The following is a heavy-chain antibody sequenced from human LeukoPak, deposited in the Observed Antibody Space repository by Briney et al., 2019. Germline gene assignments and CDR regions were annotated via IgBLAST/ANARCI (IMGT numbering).Heavy chain of an antibody. D-gene: IGHD6-19*01. CDR3: ARELSSGWYDNYYYGMDV. J-gene: IGHJ6*02. Sequence: ASVKVSCKASGGTFSSYAISWVRQAPGQGLEWMGRIIPILGIANYAQKFQGRVTITADKSTSTAYMELSSLRSEDTAVYYCARELSSGWYDNYYYGMDVWGQGTTVTVSS. V-gene: IGHV1-69*04. CDR1: GGTFSSYA. CDR2: IIPILGIA.